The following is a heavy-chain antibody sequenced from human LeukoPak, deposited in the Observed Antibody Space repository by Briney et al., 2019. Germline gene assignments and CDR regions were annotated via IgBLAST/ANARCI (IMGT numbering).Heavy chain of an antibody. J-gene: IGHJ6*03. CDR1: GYTFTDYY. Sequence: ASVKVSCKVSGYTFTDYYMHWVQQAPGKGLEWMGLVDPEDGETIYAEKFQGRVTITPDTSTDTAYMELSSLRSEDTAVYYCATPYYYYMDVWGKGTTVTVSS. CDR2: VDPEDGET. V-gene: IGHV1-69-2*01. CDR3: ATPYYYYMDV.